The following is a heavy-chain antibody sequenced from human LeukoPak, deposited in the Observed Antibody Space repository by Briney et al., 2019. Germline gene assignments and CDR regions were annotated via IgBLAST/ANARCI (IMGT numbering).Heavy chain of an antibody. J-gene: IGHJ4*02. Sequence: SETLSLTCSVSGVYFSSSGCYWGWIRQPPGKGLEWIGSIFYTGNTYYNPSLKSRITISADTSKNQFSLKLSSVTAADTAVYYCATSWEGERLGPPQFDYWGQGTLVTVSS. CDR2: IFYTGNT. V-gene: IGHV4-39*01. D-gene: IGHD1-1*01. CDR1: GVYFSSSGCY. CDR3: ATSWEGERLGPPQFDY.